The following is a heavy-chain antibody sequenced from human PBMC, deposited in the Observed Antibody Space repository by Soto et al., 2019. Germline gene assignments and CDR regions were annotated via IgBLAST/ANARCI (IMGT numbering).Heavy chain of an antibody. CDR2: IYPGDSDT. Sequence: PGESLKISCKGSGYSFTSYWIGWVRQMPGKGLEWMGIIYPGDSDTRYSPSFQGQVTISADKSISTAYLQWSSLRASDTAMYYCARRKAAAGNWFDPWGQGTLVTVSS. CDR3: ARRKAAAGNWFDP. D-gene: IGHD6-13*01. J-gene: IGHJ5*02. V-gene: IGHV5-51*01. CDR1: GYSFTSYW.